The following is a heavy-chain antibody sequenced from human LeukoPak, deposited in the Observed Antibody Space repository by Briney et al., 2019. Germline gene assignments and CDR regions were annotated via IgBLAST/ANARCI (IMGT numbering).Heavy chain of an antibody. V-gene: IGHV4-39*02. CDR1: GGSISSSSYY. D-gene: IGHD6-13*01. Sequence: SETLSLTCTVSGGSISSSSYYWGWIRQPPGRGLEWIGNIYYSGSTYYNPSLKSRVTISVDTSKNHFSLKLSSVTAADTAVYYCARGLNSSSLNWFDPWGQGTLVTVSS. CDR2: IYYSGST. J-gene: IGHJ5*02. CDR3: ARGLNSSSLNWFDP.